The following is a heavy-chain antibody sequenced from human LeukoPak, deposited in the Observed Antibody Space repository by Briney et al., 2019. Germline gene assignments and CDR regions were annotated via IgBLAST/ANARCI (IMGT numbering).Heavy chain of an antibody. J-gene: IGHJ4*02. CDR3: ASDYSASGSFDY. CDR2: IKQDGSQS. Sequence: GGSLSLSCAASGFTFSNYWVNWVRQAPGKGLEWIANIKQDGSQSHYVDSVKRRFTISRDNAKNSLYLQMNTLRAEDTAVYYCASDYSASGSFDYWGQGTLVAVSS. D-gene: IGHD3-10*01. V-gene: IGHV3-7*01. CDR1: GFTFSNYW.